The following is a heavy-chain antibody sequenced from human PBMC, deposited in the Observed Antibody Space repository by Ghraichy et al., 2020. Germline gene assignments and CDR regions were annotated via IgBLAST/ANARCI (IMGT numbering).Heavy chain of an antibody. CDR1: GGSISSGGYS. J-gene: IGHJ4*02. CDR2: IYHSGST. Sequence: SETLSLTCAVSGGSISSGGYSWSWILQPPGKGLEWIGYIYHSGSTYYNPSLKSRVTISVDRSKNQFSLKLSSVTAADTAVYYCARGGYSGYGYWGQGTLVTVSS. V-gene: IGHV4-30-2*01. CDR3: ARGGYSGYGY. D-gene: IGHD5-12*01.